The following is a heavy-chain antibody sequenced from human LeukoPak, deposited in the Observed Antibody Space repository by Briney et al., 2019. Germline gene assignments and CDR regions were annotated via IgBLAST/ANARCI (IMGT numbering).Heavy chain of an antibody. D-gene: IGHD3-16*01. Sequence: SETLSLTCTVSGGSISSYYWTWIRQPPGKGPEWIGYIHYSGSTNYNPSLKSRVTMSVDTSNNQFSLKLSSVTAADTAVYYCARDRLGNTVDYWGRGVLVTVSS. J-gene: IGHJ4*02. CDR2: IHYSGST. CDR3: ARDRLGNTVDY. CDR1: GGSISSYY. V-gene: IGHV4-59*01.